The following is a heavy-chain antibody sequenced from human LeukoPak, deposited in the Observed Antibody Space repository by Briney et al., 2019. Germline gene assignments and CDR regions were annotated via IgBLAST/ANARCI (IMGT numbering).Heavy chain of an antibody. CDR3: ARDQYYYDSSGYDY. V-gene: IGHV3-21*01. J-gene: IGHJ4*02. CDR1: GFTFSSYS. D-gene: IGHD3-22*01. CDR2: ISSSSSYI. Sequence: GGSLRLSCAASGFTFSSYSMNWVRQAPGKGLEWVSSISSSSSYICYADSVKGRFTISRDNAKNSLYLQMNSLRAEDTAVYYCARDQYYYDSSGYDYWGQGTLVTVSS.